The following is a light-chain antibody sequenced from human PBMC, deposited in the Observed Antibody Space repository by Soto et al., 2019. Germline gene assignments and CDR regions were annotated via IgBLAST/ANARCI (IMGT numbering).Light chain of an antibody. CDR3: NSYTDADTFWV. V-gene: IGLV2-14*01. CDR1: SSDVGGYNH. Sequence: QSALAQPASVSGSPGQSMTISCTGTSSDVGGYNHVSWYQQHPGKAPKLMIYEVSNRPSGVSNRFSGSKSGNTASLTISGLHTEDEADYYCNSYTDADTFWVFGGGTKLTVL. CDR2: EVS. J-gene: IGLJ3*02.